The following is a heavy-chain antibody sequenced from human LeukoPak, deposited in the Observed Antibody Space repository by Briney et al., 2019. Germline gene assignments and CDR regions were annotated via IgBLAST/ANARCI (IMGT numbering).Heavy chain of an antibody. CDR2: IKSKTDGGTT. CDR1: GFTFSNAW. J-gene: IGHJ6*02. V-gene: IGHV3-15*01. D-gene: IGHD3-22*01. Sequence: GGSLRLSCAASGFTFSNAWMSWVRQAPGKGLEWVGRIKSKTDGGTTDYAAPVKGRFTISRDDSKNTLYLQMNSLETEDTAVYYCTTDYYDSSGYPRSGADYYYYYGMDVWGQGTTVTVSS. CDR3: TTDYYDSSGYPRSGADYYYYYGMDV.